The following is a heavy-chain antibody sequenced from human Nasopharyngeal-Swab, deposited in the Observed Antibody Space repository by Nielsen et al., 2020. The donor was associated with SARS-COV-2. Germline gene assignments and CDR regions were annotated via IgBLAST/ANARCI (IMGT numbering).Heavy chain of an antibody. CDR3: ARDRRDSSGTHNWFDP. CDR1: GYTFTSYY. J-gene: IGHJ5*02. D-gene: IGHD6-19*01. CDR2: INPSGGST. V-gene: IGHV1-46*01. Sequence: ASVKVSCKASGYTFTSYYMHWVRQAPGQGLEWMGIINPSGGSTSYAQKFQGRVTMTRDTSTSTVYMELSSLRSEDTAVYYCARDRRDSSGTHNWFDPWGQGTLGTVSS.